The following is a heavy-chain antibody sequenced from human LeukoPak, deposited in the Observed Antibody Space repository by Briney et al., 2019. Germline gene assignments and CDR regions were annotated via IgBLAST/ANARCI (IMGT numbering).Heavy chain of an antibody. CDR3: AREPRYCGGDGGAFDI. D-gene: IGHD2-21*02. J-gene: IGHJ3*02. Sequence: GGSLRLSCAASGFTFSSYSLNWVRQAPGKGLEWVSHISSGSSAIVYADSVRGRFTISRDNAKNSLYMQMISLRDEDTAVYYCAREPRYCGGDGGAFDIWGQGTMVCVSS. V-gene: IGHV3-48*02. CDR2: ISSGSSAI. CDR1: GFTFSSYS.